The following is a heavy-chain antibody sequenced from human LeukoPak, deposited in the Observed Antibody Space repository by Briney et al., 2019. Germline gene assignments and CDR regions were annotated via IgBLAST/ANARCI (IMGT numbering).Heavy chain of an antibody. CDR2: ISGISGSTT. J-gene: IGHJ6*02. V-gene: IGHV3-23*01. CDR1: GFTFSSYE. Sequence: PGGSLRLSCAASGFTFSSYEMNWVRQAPGKGLEWVSAISGISGSTTIYADSVKGRFAVSRDNSRNTLFLQMNSLRAEDTAVYYCAKNYASGRGVPYAMDVWGQGTTVTVAS. CDR3: AKNYASGRGVPYAMDV. D-gene: IGHD3-10*01.